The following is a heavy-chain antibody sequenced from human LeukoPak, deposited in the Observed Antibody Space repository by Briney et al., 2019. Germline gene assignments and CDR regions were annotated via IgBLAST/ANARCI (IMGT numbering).Heavy chain of an antibody. D-gene: IGHD3-3*01. V-gene: IGHV3-15*01. CDR1: GFTFSNAW. J-gene: IGHJ4*02. CDR3: TTGQYSTYYDFWSSYHTFDY. CDR2: IKSKTDGGTT. Sequence: KTGGSLRLSCAASGFTFSNAWMSWVRQAPGKGLEWVGRIKSKTDGGTTDYAAPVKGRFTISRDDSKNTLYLQMNSLKTEDTAVYYCTTGQYSTYYDFWSSYHTFDYWGQGTLVTVSS.